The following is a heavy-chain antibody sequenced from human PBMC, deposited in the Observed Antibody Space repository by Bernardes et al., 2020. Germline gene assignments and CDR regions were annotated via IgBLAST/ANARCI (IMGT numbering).Heavy chain of an antibody. Sequence: SQTLSLTCAISGDSVSSNSAAWNWIRQSPSRGLEWLGRTYYRSKWYNDYAVSVKSRITINPDTSKNQFSLQLNSVTPEDTAVYYCARGICGGDCSLYYYYYYMDVWGKGTTVTVSS. CDR3: ARGICGGDCSLYYYYYYMDV. D-gene: IGHD2-21*02. CDR2: TYYRSKWYN. J-gene: IGHJ6*03. V-gene: IGHV6-1*01. CDR1: GDSVSSNSAA.